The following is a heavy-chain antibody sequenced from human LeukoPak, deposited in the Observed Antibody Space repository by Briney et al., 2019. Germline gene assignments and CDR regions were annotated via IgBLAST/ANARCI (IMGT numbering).Heavy chain of an antibody. D-gene: IGHD2-2*01. V-gene: IGHV1-8*01. CDR2: MNPNGGNT. J-gene: IGHJ1*01. CDR1: GYTFTSYD. CDR3: ARGYCSSTSGYPEAEYFQH. Sequence: ASVKVSCKASGYTFTSYDINWVRQATGQGLEWMGWMNPNGGNTGYAQKFQGRVTMTRNTSISTAYMELSSLRSEDTAVYYCARGYCSSTSGYPEAEYFQHWGQGTLVTVSS.